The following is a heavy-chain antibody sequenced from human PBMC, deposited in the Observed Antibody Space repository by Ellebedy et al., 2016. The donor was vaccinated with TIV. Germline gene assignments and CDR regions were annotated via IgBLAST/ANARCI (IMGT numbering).Heavy chain of an antibody. CDR1: GGSFSGYY. CDR3: ARTYSSGWYDWFDP. V-gene: IGHV4-34*01. CDR2: INHSGST. J-gene: IGHJ5*02. D-gene: IGHD6-19*01. Sequence: GSLRLXXAVYGGSFSGYYWSWIRQPPGKGLECIGEINHSGSTNYNPSLKSRVTISVDTSKNQFSLKLSSVTAADTAVYYCARTYSSGWYDWFDPWGQGTLVTVSS.